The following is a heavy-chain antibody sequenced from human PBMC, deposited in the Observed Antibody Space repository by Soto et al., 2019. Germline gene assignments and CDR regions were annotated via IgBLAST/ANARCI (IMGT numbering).Heavy chain of an antibody. D-gene: IGHD2-8*01. J-gene: IGHJ6*02. CDR2: ISGYNGDT. Sequence: ASVKVSCKASGYTFSRYGISWVRQAPAQGLERMGWISGYNGDTNYAQKFQGRVIMTIDTSTTTAYMDLRSLTSDDTAVYYCAKNGQPPYYCYGLDVWGQGTTVTVAS. CDR3: AKNGQPPYYCYGLDV. CDR1: GYTFSRYG. V-gene: IGHV1-18*01.